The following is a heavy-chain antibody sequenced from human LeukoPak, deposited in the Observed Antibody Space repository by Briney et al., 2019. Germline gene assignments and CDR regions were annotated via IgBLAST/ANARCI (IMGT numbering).Heavy chain of an antibody. V-gene: IGHV4-39*07. CDR1: GGSISSSSYY. J-gene: IGHJ6*03. D-gene: IGHD4-17*01. CDR3: ARDLRPLYYYMDV. CDR2: IFYSGST. Sequence: SETLSLACTVSGGSISSSSYYWGWIRQPPGKGLEWIGSIFYSGSTYHYNPSLKSRVTTSLDTSKNQFSLKLSSVTAADTAVYYCARDLRPLYYYMDVWGKGTTVSVSS.